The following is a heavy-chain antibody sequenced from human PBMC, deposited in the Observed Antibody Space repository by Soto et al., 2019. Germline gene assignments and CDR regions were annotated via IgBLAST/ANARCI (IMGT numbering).Heavy chain of an antibody. V-gene: IGHV1-3*01. J-gene: IGHJ5*02. CDR3: ARGIATRQLDP. CDR1: GYTFTRHT. CDR2: INPDNGNT. Sequence: ASVKVSCTASGYTFTRHTMNWVRQAPGQRLEWMGWINPDNGNTKSSQKFQDRVIITRDTSASTAYMDLSSLRSEDTAVYYCARGIATRQLDPWGQGSLVTVSS. D-gene: IGHD2-15*01.